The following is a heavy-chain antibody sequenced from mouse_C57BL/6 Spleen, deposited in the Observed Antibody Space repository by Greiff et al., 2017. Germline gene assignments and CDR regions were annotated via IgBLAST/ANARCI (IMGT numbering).Heavy chain of an antibody. D-gene: IGHD1-1*01. Sequence: QVQLQQPGAELVMPGASVKLSCKASGYTFTSYWMHWVKQRPGQGLEWIGEIDPSDSYTNYNRKFKGKSTLTVDKSSSTAYMQLSSLTSEDSAVYYCARKATVVDPFDYWGQGTTLTVSS. CDR1: GYTFTSYW. CDR3: ARKATVVDPFDY. V-gene: IGHV1-69*01. J-gene: IGHJ2*01. CDR2: IDPSDSYT.